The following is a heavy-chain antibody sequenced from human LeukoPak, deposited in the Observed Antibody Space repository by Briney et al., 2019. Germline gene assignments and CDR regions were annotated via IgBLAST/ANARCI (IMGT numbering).Heavy chain of an antibody. V-gene: IGHV1-18*01. CDR3: ARDYYYDSSGYWFSNWFDP. Sequence: ASVKVSCTASGYTFTSYGISWVRQAPGQGLEWMGWISAYNGNTNYAQKLQGRVTMTTDTSTGTAYMELRSLRSDDTAVYYCARDYYYDSSGYWFSNWFDPWGQGTLVTVSS. J-gene: IGHJ5*02. D-gene: IGHD3-22*01. CDR1: GYTFTSYG. CDR2: ISAYNGNT.